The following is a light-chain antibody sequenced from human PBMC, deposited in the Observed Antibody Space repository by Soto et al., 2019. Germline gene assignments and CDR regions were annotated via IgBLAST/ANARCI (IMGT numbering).Light chain of an antibody. CDR2: DAS. CDR3: QQYNSWPET. CDR1: QSVRSS. Sequence: EIVLTQSPGTLSVSPGERATLFCRASQSVRSSLAWYQQKPGQAPRLFIYDASTRATGIPARFSGSGSGPEFTLTISSLQSEDFAVYYCQQYNSWPETFGQGTKVDIK. J-gene: IGKJ1*01. V-gene: IGKV3-15*01.